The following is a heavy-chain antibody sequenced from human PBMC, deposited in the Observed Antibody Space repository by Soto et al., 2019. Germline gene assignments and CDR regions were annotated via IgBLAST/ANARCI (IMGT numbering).Heavy chain of an antibody. CDR1: GYSFAGYW. CDR3: ARQIYDSDTGPNFQYYSDA. V-gene: IGHV5-10-1*01. CDR2: IDPSDSQT. Sequence: LGESLKISCKGSGYSFAGYWITWVRQKPGKGLEWMGRIDPSDSQTYYSPSFRGHVTISVTKSITTVFLQWSSLRASDTAMYYCARQIYDSDTGPNFQYYSDACGQGTPVTVSS. D-gene: IGHD3-22*01. J-gene: IGHJ4*02.